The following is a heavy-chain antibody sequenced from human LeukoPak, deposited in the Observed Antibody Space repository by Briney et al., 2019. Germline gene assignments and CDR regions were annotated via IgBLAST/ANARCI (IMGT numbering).Heavy chain of an antibody. J-gene: IGHJ5*02. CDR1: GYIFISYW. CDR3: ARSGVPGAMTWFDP. Sequence: GESLKISCKGSGYIFISYWIGWVRQMPGKGLEWMGIIYPGDSDTRYSPSFQGQVTISADKSINTAYLQWRSLKASDTAMYYCARSGVPGAMTWFDPWGQGTLVTVSS. V-gene: IGHV5-51*01. D-gene: IGHD2-2*01. CDR2: IYPGDSDT.